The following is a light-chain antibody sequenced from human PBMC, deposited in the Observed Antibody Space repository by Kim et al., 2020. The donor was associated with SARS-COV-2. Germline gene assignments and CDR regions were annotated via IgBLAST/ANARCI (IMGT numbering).Light chain of an antibody. V-gene: IGKV1-5*03. CDR3: QHYNGYPYT. J-gene: IGKJ2*01. CDR1: QSISSW. CDR2: RAT. Sequence: DIQMTQSPSTLSASVGDRVTITCRASQSISSWLAWYQQKPGKVPKLLISRATSLESGVPSRFSGSGSGTEFTLTISSLHPDDLATYFCQHYNGYPYTFGQGTKLEI.